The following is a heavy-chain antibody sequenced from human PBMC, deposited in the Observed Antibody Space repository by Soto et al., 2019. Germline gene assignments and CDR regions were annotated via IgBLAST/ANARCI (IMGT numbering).Heavy chain of an antibody. CDR3: AGGDDSSGYSRRPFAY. J-gene: IGHJ4*02. CDR2: IIPIFGTA. D-gene: IGHD3-22*01. CDR1: GGTFSSYA. Sequence: QVQLVQSGAEVKKPGSSVKVSCKASGGTFSSYAISWVRQAPGQGLEWMGGIIPIFGTANYAQKFQGRVTITADESTGTAYMGLSSLRSEDTAVYYCAGGDDSSGYSRRPFAYWGQGTLVTVSS. V-gene: IGHV1-69*12.